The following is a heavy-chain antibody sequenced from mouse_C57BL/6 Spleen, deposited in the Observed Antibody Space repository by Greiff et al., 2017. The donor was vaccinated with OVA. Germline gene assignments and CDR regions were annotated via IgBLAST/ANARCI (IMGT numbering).Heavy chain of an antibody. J-gene: IGHJ3*01. CDR3: ARDYGNYRFAY. V-gene: IGHV1-59*01. D-gene: IGHD2-1*01. Sequence: QVQLQQSGAELVRPGTSVKLSCKASGYTFTSYWMHWVKQRPGQGLEWIGVIDPSDSYTNYNQKFKGKATLTVDTSSSTAYMQLSSLTSEDSAVYYCARDYGNYRFAYWGQGTLVTVSA. CDR1: GYTFTSYW. CDR2: IDPSDSYT.